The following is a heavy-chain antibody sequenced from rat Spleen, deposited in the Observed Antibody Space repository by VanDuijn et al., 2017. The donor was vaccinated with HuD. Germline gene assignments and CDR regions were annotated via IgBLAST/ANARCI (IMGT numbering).Heavy chain of an antibody. CDR3: ARRYTPFDY. Sequence: EVQLVESGGGLVQPGRSLKLSCAALGFTFSDYNMAWVRQAPKKGLEWVATISYDGSSTYYRDSVKGRFTISRDNAKSTLYLQIDSLRSEDTATYYCARRYTPFDYWGQGVMVTVSS. CDR1: GFTFSDYN. V-gene: IGHV5-7*01. CDR2: ISYDGSST. J-gene: IGHJ2*01. D-gene: IGHD1-11*01.